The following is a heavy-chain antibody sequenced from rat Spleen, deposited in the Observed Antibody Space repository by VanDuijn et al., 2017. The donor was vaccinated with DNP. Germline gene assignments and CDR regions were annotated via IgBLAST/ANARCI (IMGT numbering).Heavy chain of an antibody. J-gene: IGHJ2*01. V-gene: IGHV5-22*01. CDR3: ARHVLPLRVWDY. CDR2: TNYNGGST. D-gene: IGHD1-4*01. Sequence: EVQLVESGGGLVQPGRSLKLSCAASGFTFSDYYMAWVRQAPTKGLDWVAYTNYNGGSTYNGDSVKGRFTISRDNAKSTLYLQMNSLRSEDMATYYCARHVLPLRVWDYWGQGVMVTVSS. CDR1: GFTFSDYY.